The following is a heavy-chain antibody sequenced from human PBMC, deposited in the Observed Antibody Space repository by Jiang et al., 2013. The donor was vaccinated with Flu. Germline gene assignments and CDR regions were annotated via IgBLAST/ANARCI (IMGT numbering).Heavy chain of an antibody. CDR1: GGSISSYY. Sequence: TLSLTCTVSGGSISSYYWSWIRQPPGKGLEWIGYIYYSGSTNYNPSLKSRVTISVDTSKNQFSLKLSFVTAADTAVYYCASINWNYYWFDPWGQGTLVTVSS. CDR3: ASINWNYYWFDP. J-gene: IGHJ5*02. V-gene: IGHV4-59*13. CDR2: IYYSGST. D-gene: IGHD1-7*01.